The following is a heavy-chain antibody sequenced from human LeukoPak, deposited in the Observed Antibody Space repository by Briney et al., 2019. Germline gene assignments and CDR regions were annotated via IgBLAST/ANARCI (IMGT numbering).Heavy chain of an antibody. CDR2: INPSGGST. V-gene: IGHV1-46*01. CDR1: GYTFTSYD. D-gene: IGHD3-22*01. CDR3: ARTPNYDSSGYYPYDAFDI. Sequence: GASVKVSCKASGYTFTSYDINWVRQAPGQGLEWMGIINPSGGSTSYAQKFQGRVTMTRDTSTSTVYMELSSLRSEDTAVYYCARTPNYDSSGYYPYDAFDIWGQGTMVTVSS. J-gene: IGHJ3*02.